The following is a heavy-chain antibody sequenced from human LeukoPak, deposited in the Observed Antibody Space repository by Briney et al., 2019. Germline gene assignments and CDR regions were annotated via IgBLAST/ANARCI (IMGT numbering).Heavy chain of an antibody. CDR1: GYTFTGYY. CDR3: ARAITPYYYDSSGYYFDY. V-gene: IGHV1-2*02. CDR2: INPNSGGT. J-gene: IGHJ4*02. D-gene: IGHD3-22*01. Sequence: GSVKVSCKASGYTFTGYYMHWVRQAPGQGLEWMGWINPNSGGTNYAQKFQGRVTMTRDTSISTAYMELSRLRSDDTAVYYCARAITPYYYDSSGYYFDYWGQGTLVTVSS.